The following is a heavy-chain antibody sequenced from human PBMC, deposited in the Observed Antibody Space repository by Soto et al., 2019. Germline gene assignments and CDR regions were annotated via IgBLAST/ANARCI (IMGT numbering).Heavy chain of an antibody. Sequence: GESLKISCKGSGYSFTSYWIGWVRQMPGKGLEWMGIIYPGDSDTRYSPSFQGQVTISADKSISTAYLQWSSLKASDTAMYYCARQDIVVVPASIQAGAGSRGFDPWGQGTLVTVSS. V-gene: IGHV5-51*01. CDR2: IYPGDSDT. D-gene: IGHD2-2*02. CDR1: GYSFTSYW. CDR3: ARQDIVVVPASIQAGAGSRGFDP. J-gene: IGHJ5*02.